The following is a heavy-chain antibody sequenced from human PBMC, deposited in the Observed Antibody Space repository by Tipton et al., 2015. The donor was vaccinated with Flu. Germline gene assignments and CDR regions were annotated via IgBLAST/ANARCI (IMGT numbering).Heavy chain of an antibody. D-gene: IGHD7-27*01. CDR3: ARGNWGGAFDT. Sequence: TLSLTCIVSGDYISDYYWNWIRQSPGGGLEWLGYSHHTGKTNQNPSLKSRLTVSVDTSRNQFSLTLNSVTAADTAVYFCARGNWGGAFDTWGQATMVTVSS. J-gene: IGHJ3*02. CDR2: SHHTGKT. V-gene: IGHV4-59*01. CDR1: GDYISDYY.